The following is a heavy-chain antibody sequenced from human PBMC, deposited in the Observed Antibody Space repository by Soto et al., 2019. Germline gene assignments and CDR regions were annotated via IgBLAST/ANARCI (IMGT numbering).Heavy chain of an antibody. CDR2: IYPANSDI. V-gene: IGHV5-51*01. CDR3: ARLDAGGYYYVSF. Sequence: PGESLKISCKASGYSFTTYWIGWVRQMPGKGLEWMGIIYPANSDIRYSPSFRGQVTISADKSVNNVYLQWSSLKASDTAMYYCARLDAGGYYYVSFWGQGTQVTVSS. D-gene: IGHD3-22*01. J-gene: IGHJ4*02. CDR1: GYSFTTYW.